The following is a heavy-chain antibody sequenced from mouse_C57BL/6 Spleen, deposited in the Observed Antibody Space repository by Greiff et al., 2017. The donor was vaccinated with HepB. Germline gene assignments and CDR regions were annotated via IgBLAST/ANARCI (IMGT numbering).Heavy chain of an antibody. V-gene: IGHV1-4*01. CDR3: ARSVYYGGYYAMDY. Sequence: QVHVKQSGAELARPGASVKMSCKASGYTFTSYTMHWVKQRPGQGLEWIGYINPSSGYTKYNQKFKDKATLTADKSSSTAYMQLSSLTSEDSAVYYCARSVYYGGYYAMDYWGQGTSVTVSS. D-gene: IGHD2-1*01. CDR1: GYTFTSYT. J-gene: IGHJ4*01. CDR2: INPSSGYT.